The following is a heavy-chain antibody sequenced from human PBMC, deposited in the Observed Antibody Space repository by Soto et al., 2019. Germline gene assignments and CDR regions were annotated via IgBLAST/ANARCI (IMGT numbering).Heavy chain of an antibody. CDR2: ISGYNGNT. J-gene: IGHJ4*02. CDR1: GYTFTNYG. Sequence: QGHLVQSGAEVKKPGASVTVSCKASGYTFTNYGISWVRQAPGQGLEWMGWISGYNGNTKYAPKFQGRVTLTSDTSTSTSYIQLRSLRSDDTAVYYWARDMGVNDNGDYVDYWGQGTLVTVSS. D-gene: IGHD4-17*01. V-gene: IGHV1-18*01. CDR3: ARDMGVNDNGDYVDY.